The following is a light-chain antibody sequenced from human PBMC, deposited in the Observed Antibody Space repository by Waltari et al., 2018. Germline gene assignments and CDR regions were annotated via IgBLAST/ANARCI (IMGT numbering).Light chain of an antibody. V-gene: IGLV2-8*01. CDR2: EVS. J-gene: IGLJ1*01. CDR1: SSDVGSHDF. Sequence: QSALTQPHSASGSPGQSVTISCTGTSSDVGSHDFFSWYQQFPGKAPKLIIWEVSRRPSGVPDRFSGSKSGNTASLTVSGLQAEDEADYYCSSYGGINNSPYVFGTGTKVTV. CDR3: SSYGGINNSPYV.